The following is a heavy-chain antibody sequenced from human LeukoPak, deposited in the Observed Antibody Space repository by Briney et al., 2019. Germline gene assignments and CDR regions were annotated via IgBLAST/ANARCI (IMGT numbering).Heavy chain of an antibody. CDR1: GGYY. V-gene: IGHV4-31*02. CDR2: IYYSGST. CDR3: ARDRIRDYVWGSYRYPTAAFDI. D-gene: IGHD3-16*02. J-gene: IGHJ3*02. Sequence: GGYYWXXXRQHPGKGLEWIGYIYYSGSTYYNPSLKSRVTISVETAKNKFSLKLSSVTAADTAVYYCARDRIRDYVWGSYRYPTAAFDIWGQGTMVTVSS.